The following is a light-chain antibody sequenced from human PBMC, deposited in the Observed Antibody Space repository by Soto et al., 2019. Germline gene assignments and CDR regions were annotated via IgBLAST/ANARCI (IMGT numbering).Light chain of an antibody. CDR3: QQYGSSPWT. CDR1: QSVNIN. Sequence: EIVMTQSPATLSVSPGERATLSCRASQSVNINLAWYQQNPGQAPRLLIQGASTRATGTPARFSGSGSGTEFTLTISSLQSEEFAVYYCQQYGSSPWTFGQGTKVDIK. V-gene: IGKV3-15*01. J-gene: IGKJ1*01. CDR2: GAS.